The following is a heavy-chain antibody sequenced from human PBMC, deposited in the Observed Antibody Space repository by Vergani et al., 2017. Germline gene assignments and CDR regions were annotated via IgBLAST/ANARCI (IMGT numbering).Heavy chain of an antibody. V-gene: IGHV3-21*01. D-gene: IGHD3-9*01. CDR3: AREVVSDILTGYYPYYYYYGMDV. J-gene: IGHJ6*02. CDR1: GFTFSSYA. Sequence: EVQLLESGGGLVQPGGSLRLSCAASGFTFSSYAMSWIRQAPGKGLEWVSSISSSSSYIYYADSVKGRFTISRDNAKNSLYLQMNSLRAEDTAVYYWAREVVSDILTGYYPYYYYYGMDVWGQGTTVTVSS. CDR2: ISSSSSYI.